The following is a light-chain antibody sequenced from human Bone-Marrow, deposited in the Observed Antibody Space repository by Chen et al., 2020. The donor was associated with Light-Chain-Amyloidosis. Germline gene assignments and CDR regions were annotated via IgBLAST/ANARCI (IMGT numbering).Light chain of an antibody. Sequence: SSVLTQPSSVSVAPGQTATIACEGNNIGSTSVHWYQQTPGQAPLLVVYDDSERPSGIPERLTGSNAGSTATLTIRRGEAGDEADYYCQVWDRSSDRPVFGGGTKLTVL. J-gene: IGLJ3*02. CDR2: DDS. CDR3: QVWDRSSDRPV. V-gene: IGLV3-21*02. CDR1: NIGSTS.